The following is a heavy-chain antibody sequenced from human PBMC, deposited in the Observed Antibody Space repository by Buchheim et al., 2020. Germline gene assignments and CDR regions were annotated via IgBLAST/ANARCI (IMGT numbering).Heavy chain of an antibody. J-gene: IGHJ6*02. D-gene: IGHD3-3*01. CDR1: GYTFTSYY. V-gene: IGHV1-46*01. CDR3: ARASFGGRYYYYYGMDV. Sequence: QVQLVQSGAEVKKPGASVKVSCKASGYTFTSYYMHWVRQAPGQGLEWMGIINPSGGSTSYAQKFQGRVTMTRDTSTRTVYMELSSLRSEDTAVYYCARASFGGRYYYYYGMDVWGQGTT. CDR2: INPSGGST.